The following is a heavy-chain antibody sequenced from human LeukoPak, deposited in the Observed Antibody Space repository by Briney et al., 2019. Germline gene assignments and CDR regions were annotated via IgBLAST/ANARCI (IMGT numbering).Heavy chain of an antibody. CDR2: MNPNSGNT. Sequence: GASVKVSCKASGYTFTSYDINWVRQATGQGLEWMGWMNPNSGNTGYAQKFQGGVTMTRNTSISTACMELSRLISEDTAVYYCARGGYCSGGSCYWDYYYYYYMDVWGKGTTVTVSS. J-gene: IGHJ6*03. CDR1: GYTFTSYD. CDR3: ARGGYCSGGSCYWDYYYYYYMDV. V-gene: IGHV1-8*01. D-gene: IGHD2-15*01.